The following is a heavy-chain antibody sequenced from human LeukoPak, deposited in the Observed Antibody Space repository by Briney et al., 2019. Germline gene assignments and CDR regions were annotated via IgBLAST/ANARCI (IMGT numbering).Heavy chain of an antibody. J-gene: IGHJ2*01. CDR3: RVGSSGYVGWYFDL. V-gene: IGHV4-39*01. Sequence: SETLSLTCTVSGGSISSGGYYWSWIRQPPGKGLEWIGSIYYSGSTYYNPSLKSRVTISVDTSKNQFSLKLSSVTAADTAVYYCRVGSSGYVGWYFDLWGRGTLVTVSS. CDR1: GGSISSGGYY. D-gene: IGHD3-22*01. CDR2: IYYSGST.